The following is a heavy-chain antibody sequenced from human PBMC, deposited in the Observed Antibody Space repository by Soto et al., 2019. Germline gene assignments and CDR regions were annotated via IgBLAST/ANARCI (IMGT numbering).Heavy chain of an antibody. J-gene: IGHJ3*02. Sequence: DAVNVSCKAYEYKLSAYYTNRVLQGPGEGFEWMGWMNPNSGGTYFAQKFQGRFTLTRDTYISTDYMEVNRLRSDDTAVYYRTRENIESSDGLYDVFDIWGQGTTLTDS. D-gene: IGHD3-22*01. CDR3: TRENIESSDGLYDVFDI. CDR2: MNPNSGGT. CDR1: EYKLSAYY. V-gene: IGHV1-2*02.